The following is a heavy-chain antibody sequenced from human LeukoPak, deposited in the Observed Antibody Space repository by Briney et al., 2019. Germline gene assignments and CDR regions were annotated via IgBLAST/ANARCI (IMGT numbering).Heavy chain of an antibody. Sequence: GGSLRLSCAASGFTDSSNYMSWVRQAPGKGLEWVSVTYSGGSTYYADSVKGRFTISRDNSKNTLYLQMNSLRAEDTAVYYCAREGAVAGKVTTVWGQGTLVTVSP. J-gene: IGHJ4*02. CDR2: TYSGGST. V-gene: IGHV3-53*01. CDR3: AREGAVAGKVTTV. D-gene: IGHD6-19*01. CDR1: GFTDSSNY.